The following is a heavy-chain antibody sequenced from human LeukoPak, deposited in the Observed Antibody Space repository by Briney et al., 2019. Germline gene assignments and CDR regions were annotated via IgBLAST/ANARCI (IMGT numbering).Heavy chain of an antibody. CDR3: AHVDTTMVTSGFDV. CDR2: ISRNDDK. CDR1: GFSLSTSGVG. V-gene: IGHV2-5*01. D-gene: IGHD5-18*01. Sequence: SGPTLVNPTQTLTLTCTFSGFSLSTSGVGVGWIRQPPGKALELLALISRNDDKRYSPSLKSRLTITKDTSKNQVVLTMTNMDPVDTATYYYAHVDTTMVTSGFDVWGQGTMVTVS. J-gene: IGHJ3*01.